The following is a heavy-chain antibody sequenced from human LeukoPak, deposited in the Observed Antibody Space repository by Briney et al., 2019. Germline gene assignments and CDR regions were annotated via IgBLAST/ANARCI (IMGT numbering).Heavy chain of an antibody. V-gene: IGHV3-15*01. CDR2: IKSKTEGETT. J-gene: IGHJ3*02. CDR1: GFTFSNAW. CDR3: AKSRATTADPDAFDI. D-gene: IGHD1-1*01. Sequence: GGSLRLSCTASGFTFSNAWMTWVRQAPGKGLEWVGRIKSKTEGETTDYVEPVKGRFIISRDDSKNTLYLQMNSLRPEDTAVYYCAKSRATTADPDAFDIWGQGTVVTVSS.